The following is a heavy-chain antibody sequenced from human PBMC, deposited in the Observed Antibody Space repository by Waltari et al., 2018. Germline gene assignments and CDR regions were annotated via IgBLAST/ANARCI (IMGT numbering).Heavy chain of an antibody. V-gene: IGHV3-30*04. CDR2: PTPDGNVK. CDR3: ARALLLDYEGGGY. J-gene: IGHJ4*02. CDR1: GFTFSLYP. D-gene: IGHD4-17*01. Sequence: QVQLVESGGGVVPPGGSLRLSCAASGFTFSLYPMHWVRQAPGKGLGGLEVPTPDGNVKHHAVSVMGRFTISRDNSKDTLFLEMNSLRPDDTAVYYCARALLLDYEGGGYWGQGTLVTVSS.